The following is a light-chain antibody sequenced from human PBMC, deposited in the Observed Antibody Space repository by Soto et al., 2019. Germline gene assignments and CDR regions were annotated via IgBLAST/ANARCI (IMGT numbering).Light chain of an antibody. J-gene: IGLJ2*01. CDR3: SSFAGGGNPVL. CDR1: SSDVGGYNY. V-gene: IGLV2-8*01. CDR2: EVT. Sequence: QSVLTQPPSASGSLGQSVTISCTGNSSDVGGYNYVSWHQQHPGKAPKVMIYEVTKRPPGVPDRFSGSKSGNTASVTVSGLQAEDEADYYCSSFAGGGNPVLLGGGTKLTVL.